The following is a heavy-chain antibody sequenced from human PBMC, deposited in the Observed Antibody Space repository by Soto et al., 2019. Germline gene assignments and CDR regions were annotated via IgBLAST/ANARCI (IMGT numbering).Heavy chain of an antibody. V-gene: IGHV3-7*04. CDR3: ARLWTTVTCGYLALFDY. CDR2: IKQDGSVK. CDR1: GFTFSNSW. J-gene: IGHJ4*02. D-gene: IGHD4-17*01. Sequence: PGGSLRLSCTASGFTFSNSWMSWVRQAPGKGLEWVANIKQDGSVKNYVDSVKGRVTISRDNAKNSLYLQMNSLRAEDTAVYYSARLWTTVTCGYLALFDYWGQG.